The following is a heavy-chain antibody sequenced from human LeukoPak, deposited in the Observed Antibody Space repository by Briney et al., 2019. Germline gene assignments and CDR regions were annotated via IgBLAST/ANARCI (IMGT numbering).Heavy chain of an antibody. CDR2: ISSSSSTI. J-gene: IGHJ4*02. D-gene: IGHD3-22*01. V-gene: IGHV3-48*04. CDR1: GFTFSSYS. Sequence: GGSLRLSCAASGFTFSSYSMNWVRQAPGKGLEWVSYISSSSSTIYYADSVKGRFTISRDNAKNSLYLQMNSLRAEDTAVYYCAKDQSSYYDSSGFDYWGQGTLVTVSS. CDR3: AKDQSSYYDSSGFDY.